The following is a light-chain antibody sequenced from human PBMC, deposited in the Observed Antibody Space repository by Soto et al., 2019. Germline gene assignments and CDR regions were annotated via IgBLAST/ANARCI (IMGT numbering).Light chain of an antibody. CDR3: CSYAGSSRV. Sequence: QSVLPQPASVSGSPGQSITISCTGTSSDVGSYNLVSWYQQHPGKAPKLMIYEGSKRPSGVSNRFSGSKSGNTASLTISGLQAEDEADYYCCSYAGSSRVFGGGTKLTVL. V-gene: IGLV2-23*01. J-gene: IGLJ2*01. CDR1: SSDVGSYNL. CDR2: EGS.